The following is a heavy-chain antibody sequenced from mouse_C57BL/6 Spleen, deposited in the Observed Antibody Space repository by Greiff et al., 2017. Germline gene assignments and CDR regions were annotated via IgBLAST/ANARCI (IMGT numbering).Heavy chain of an antibody. D-gene: IGHD1-1*01. Sequence: QVQLKQPGTELVKPGASVKLSCKASGYTFTSYWMHWVKQRPGQGLEWIGNINPSNGGTNYNEKFKSKATLTVDQSSSTAYMQLSSLTSEDSAVYYCARYYYGRGGNFDYWGQGTTLTVSS. CDR2: INPSNGGT. CDR3: ARYYYGRGGNFDY. J-gene: IGHJ2*01. CDR1: GYTFTSYW. V-gene: IGHV1-53*01.